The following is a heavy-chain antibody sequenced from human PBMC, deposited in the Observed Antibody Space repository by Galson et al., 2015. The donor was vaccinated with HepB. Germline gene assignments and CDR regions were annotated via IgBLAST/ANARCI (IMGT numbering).Heavy chain of an antibody. J-gene: IGHJ4*02. CDR1: GFTFSSYS. D-gene: IGHD6-6*01. CDR3: SRPGGDSSSSNFDY. Sequence: SLRLSCAASGFTFSSYSMNWVRQAPGKGLEWVSYISSSSSTIYYADSVKGRFTISRDNAKNSLYLQMNSLSAEDTAVYYCSRPGGDSSSSNFDYWGQGTLVTVSP. CDR2: ISSSSSTI. V-gene: IGHV3-48*01.